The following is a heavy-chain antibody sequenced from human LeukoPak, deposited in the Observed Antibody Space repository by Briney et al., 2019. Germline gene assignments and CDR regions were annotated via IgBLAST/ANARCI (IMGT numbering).Heavy chain of an antibody. Sequence: PGGSLRLSCAASGFIFDDYTMHWVRQAPGKGLEWVSLITWDGSGIHYADSVKGRFTISRDNRKDSVYLQMNSLRTEETALYYCVKGRVGGLDYWGQGTLVSVSS. CDR2: ITWDGSGI. D-gene: IGHD1-26*01. CDR3: VKGRVGGLDY. CDR1: GFIFDDYT. V-gene: IGHV3-43*01. J-gene: IGHJ4*02.